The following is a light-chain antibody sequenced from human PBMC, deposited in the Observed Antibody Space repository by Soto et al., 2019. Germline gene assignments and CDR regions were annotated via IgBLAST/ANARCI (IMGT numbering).Light chain of an antibody. CDR1: SSDVGGYDY. V-gene: IGLV2-14*01. CDR2: EVN. Sequence: QSVLTQPASVSGSPGQSITISCTGASSDVGGYDYVSWYQLHPGKAPKLMVFEVNNRPSGVSYRFSGSKSGNTASLTISGLQAEDEADYFCSSYSISTAYLXGTGTKVTVL. J-gene: IGLJ1*01. CDR3: SSYSISTAYL.